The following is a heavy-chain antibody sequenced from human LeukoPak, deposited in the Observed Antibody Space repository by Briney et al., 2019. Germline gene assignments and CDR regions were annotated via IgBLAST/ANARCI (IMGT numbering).Heavy chain of an antibody. D-gene: IGHD2/OR15-2a*01. CDR1: GFTFSDYE. V-gene: IGHV3-48*03. J-gene: IGHJ4*02. CDR3: ARVLDP. CDR2: IDSSSTTI. Sequence: PGGSLRLSCVASGFTFSDYEFNWVRQAPGKGLEWISYIDSSSTTIHYADSVKGRFTVSRDNAKNSLFLQTNSLRAEDTAVYYCARVLDPGGQGTLVTVSS.